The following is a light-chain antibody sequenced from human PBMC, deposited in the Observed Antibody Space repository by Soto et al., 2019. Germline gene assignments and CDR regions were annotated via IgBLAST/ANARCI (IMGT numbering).Light chain of an antibody. V-gene: IGLV2-14*01. CDR1: SSDVGSSNY. Sequence: QSALTQPASVSGSPGQSITISCTGSSSDVGSSNYVSWYQHHPGKAPKLMIYDVKNRPSGVSNRFSVSKSGNTASLTISGLQAEDEAHYYFRSYTTSSTLVFGSGTKLTVL. J-gene: IGLJ1*01. CDR3: RSYTTSSTLV. CDR2: DVK.